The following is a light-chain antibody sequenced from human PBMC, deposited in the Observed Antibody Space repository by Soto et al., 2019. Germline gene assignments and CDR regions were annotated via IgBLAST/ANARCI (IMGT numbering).Light chain of an antibody. CDR2: RAS. CDR3: QKYNNWPIT. J-gene: IGKJ5*01. CDR1: QSVGSL. V-gene: IGKV3-15*01. Sequence: EVVMTQSPATLSLSAGGSATLSCRASQSVGSLLAWYQQKTGQAPRLLIYRASTRATGVPDTLTGSGSGTELNLTISRLQSEDFAIYYCQKYNNWPITCGPGTRLEIK.